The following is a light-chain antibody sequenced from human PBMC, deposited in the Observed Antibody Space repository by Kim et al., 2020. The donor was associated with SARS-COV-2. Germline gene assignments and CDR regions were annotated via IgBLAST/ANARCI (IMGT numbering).Light chain of an antibody. CDR3: LIYYGGDML. CDR1: TGAVTSDYY. Sequence: QTVVTQEPSLTVSPGGTVTLTCAFSTGAVTSDYYPNWFQQKPGQAPRTLISSTNKKHPWTPARFSGSLLGGEAALTLSGVQPEDEAEYYCLIYYGGDMLFGGGTQLTVL. J-gene: IGLJ3*02. V-gene: IGLV7-43*01. CDR2: STN.